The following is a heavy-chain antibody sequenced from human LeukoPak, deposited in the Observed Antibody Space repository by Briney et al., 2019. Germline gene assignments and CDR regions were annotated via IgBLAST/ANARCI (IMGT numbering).Heavy chain of an antibody. CDR1: GFTFSSYA. CDR2: ISGSGGST. D-gene: IGHD3-10*01. CDR3: EKTPRSRGGPC. Sequence: GGSLRLSCAASGFTFSSYAMSWVRQAPGKGLEWVSAISGSGGSTYYADSVKGRFTISRDNSKNTLYLQMNSLRAEDTPVYYSEKTPRSRGGPCGGQGPLVTVP. V-gene: IGHV3-23*01. J-gene: IGHJ4*02.